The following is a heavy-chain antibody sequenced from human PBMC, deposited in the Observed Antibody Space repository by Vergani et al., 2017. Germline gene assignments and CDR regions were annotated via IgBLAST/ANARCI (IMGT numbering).Heavy chain of an antibody. D-gene: IGHD3-3*01. J-gene: IGHJ5*02. CDR3: ARDQYPDYDFWSGCYRTINWFDP. CDR2: ISSSSSYI. V-gene: IGHV3-21*01. Sequence: EVQLVESGGGLVKPGGSLRLSCAASGFTFSSYSMNWVRQAPGKGLEWVSSISSSSSYIYYADSVKGRFTISRDNAKNSLYLQMNSLRAEDTAVYYCARDQYPDYDFWSGCYRTINWFDPWGQGTLVTVSS. CDR1: GFTFSSYS.